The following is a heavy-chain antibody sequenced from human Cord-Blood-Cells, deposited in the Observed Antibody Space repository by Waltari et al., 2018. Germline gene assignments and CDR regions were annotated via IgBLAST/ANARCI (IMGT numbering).Heavy chain of an antibody. CDR1: GGSFSGYY. Sequence: QVQLQQWGAGLLKPSETLSLTCAVDGGSFSGYYWSWIRQPPGKGLEWIGEINRSGSTHYTPALTRRLTISVDTSKNPFSLKLSSVSAADTAVYYFARRSGSYLDYWGQGPLVTVSS. J-gene: IGHJ4*02. V-gene: IGHV4-34*01. D-gene: IGHD1-26*01. CDR2: INRSGST. CDR3: ARRSGSYLDY.